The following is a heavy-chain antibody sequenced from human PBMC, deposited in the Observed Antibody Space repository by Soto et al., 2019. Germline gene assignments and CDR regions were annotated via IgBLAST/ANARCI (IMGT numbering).Heavy chain of an antibody. V-gene: IGHV4-59*01. CDR1: GGSISRYY. CDR3: ARVYSGSLVYFQH. CDR2: IYYSGSP. D-gene: IGHD1-26*01. Sequence: SETLSLTCTVSGGSISRYYWSWIRQPPGKGLEWIGYIYYSGSPNYTPSLKSRVTISVDTSKNQFSLKLSSVTAADTAVYYCARVYSGSLVYFQHSGQGTLVTVSS. J-gene: IGHJ1*01.